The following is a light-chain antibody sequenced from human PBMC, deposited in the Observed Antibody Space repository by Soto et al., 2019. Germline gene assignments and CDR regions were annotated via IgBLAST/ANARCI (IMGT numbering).Light chain of an antibody. CDR3: QQYNNWPPWT. CDR1: HIVSDK. V-gene: IGKV3-15*01. CDR2: HAS. J-gene: IGKJ1*01. Sequence: TQSPATLPVYPWGRASLSCISRHIVSDKLAWYQQKPGQAPRLLIYHASARATGIPARFSGSGSGTEFTLTISGLQSEDFAVYYCQQYNNWPPWTFGQGTKVDIK.